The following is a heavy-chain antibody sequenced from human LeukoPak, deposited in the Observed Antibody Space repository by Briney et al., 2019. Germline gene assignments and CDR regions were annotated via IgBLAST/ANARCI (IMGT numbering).Heavy chain of an antibody. J-gene: IGHJ4*02. CDR3: ARGSPPGD. V-gene: IGHV3-21*04. CDR2: ITTSGTYI. Sequence: GGSLRLSCAASGFTFTRFNMNWVRQAPGKGLELVSSITTSGTYIYYADSVKGRFTISRDNAKNSLYLQMNTLRVDDTAVYYCARGSPPGDWGQGTLVTVSS. CDR1: GFTFTRFN. D-gene: IGHD3-16*01.